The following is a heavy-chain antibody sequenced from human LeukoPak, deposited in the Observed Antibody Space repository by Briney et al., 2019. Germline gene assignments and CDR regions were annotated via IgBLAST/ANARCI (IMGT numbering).Heavy chain of an antibody. CDR1: GGSISSSSYY. Sequence: SETLSLTCTVSGGSISSSSYYWGWIRQPPGKGLEWIGSIYYSGSTYYNPSLKSRVTISVDTSKNQFSLKLSSVTAADTAVYYCARDSVTIFGVVIIAEFFARVGFDYWGQGTLVTVSS. J-gene: IGHJ4*02. D-gene: IGHD3-3*01. CDR2: IYYSGST. CDR3: ARDSVTIFGVVIIAEFFARVGFDY. V-gene: IGHV4-39*07.